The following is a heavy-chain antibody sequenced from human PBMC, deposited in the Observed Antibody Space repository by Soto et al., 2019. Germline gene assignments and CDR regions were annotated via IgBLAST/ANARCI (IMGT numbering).Heavy chain of an antibody. V-gene: IGHV3-23*01. D-gene: IGHD6-19*01. CDR2: LNDGGDEK. CDR3: PRSLPGSGWAFDY. Sequence: EVQLLESGGGLVQPGGSLRLSCAPSGFAFNRHAMSWVRQFPGKGLEWVSSLNDGGDEKVYAHSVPGRFTISRDNSQTTLYLPMNPLRAEDTAIYFCPRSLPGSGWAFDYWGQGILVTVSS. J-gene: IGHJ4*02. CDR1: GFAFNRHA.